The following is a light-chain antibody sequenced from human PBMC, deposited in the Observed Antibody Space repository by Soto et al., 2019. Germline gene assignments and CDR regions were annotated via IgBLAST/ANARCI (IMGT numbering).Light chain of an antibody. Sequence: DIQMTQSPSSLSASVGDRVTITCQASQDISNYFNWYQQKPGKAPKLLIYDASNLETGVPSRFSGSGSGTDFTFTISSLQPEDSATYYCQQYDNLPLTFGGGTKVEIK. CDR2: DAS. J-gene: IGKJ4*01. CDR1: QDISNY. V-gene: IGKV1-33*01. CDR3: QQYDNLPLT.